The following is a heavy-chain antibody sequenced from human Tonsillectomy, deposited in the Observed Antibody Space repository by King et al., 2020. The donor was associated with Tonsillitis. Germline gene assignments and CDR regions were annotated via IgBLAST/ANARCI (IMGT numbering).Heavy chain of an antibody. CDR1: GLSVSDNH. V-gene: IGHV3-53*01. J-gene: IGHJ4*02. CDR2: IYMGGST. Sequence: VQLVQSGGGLIQPGGSLRLSCGGSGLSVSDNHMSWVRQAPGKGLEWVSGIYMGGSTYYADSVKGRFTVSRDKSKNTLYLQMNSLRVEDTAVYYCASGSGYYPGLDFWGQGALVTVSS. D-gene: IGHD3-22*01. CDR3: ASGSGYYPGLDF.